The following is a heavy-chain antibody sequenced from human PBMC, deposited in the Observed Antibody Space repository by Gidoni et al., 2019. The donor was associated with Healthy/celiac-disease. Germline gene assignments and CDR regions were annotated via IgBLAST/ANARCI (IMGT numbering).Heavy chain of an antibody. J-gene: IGHJ5*02. Sequence: EVPLLESGGGLVQPGGSLSPSWAASGFTFSSYAMGWVRQAPGKGLEWIAAINGSGGSTYNADSVRGGFTIARDNSKNTLYLQMNSLGAEDTAVYYGAKGGPLVVRGWFDPWGQGTLVTVSS. CDR2: INGSGGST. V-gene: IGHV3-23*01. D-gene: IGHD6-6*01. CDR3: AKGGPLVVRGWFDP. CDR1: GFTFSSYA.